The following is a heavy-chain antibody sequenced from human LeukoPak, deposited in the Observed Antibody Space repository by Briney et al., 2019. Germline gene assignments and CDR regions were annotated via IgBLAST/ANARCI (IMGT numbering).Heavy chain of an antibody. Sequence: GGSLRLSCATSGFTFSNAWMNWVRQAPGKGLEWVGRIRSNPDGGTIDYAAPVKGRFTLSRDGSKTTLYLQMNSLQTEDTAVYYCATDFYDSTWGQGTLVTVSS. CDR3: ATDFYDST. D-gene: IGHD3-22*01. CDR2: IRSNPDGGTI. J-gene: IGHJ5*02. CDR1: GFTFSNAW. V-gene: IGHV3-15*07.